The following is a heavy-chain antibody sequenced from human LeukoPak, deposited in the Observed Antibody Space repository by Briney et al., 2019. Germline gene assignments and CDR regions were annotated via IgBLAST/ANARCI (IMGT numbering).Heavy chain of an antibody. V-gene: IGHV3-74*01. D-gene: IGHD2-8*01. Sequence: PGGSLRLSCVASGFTFNTYYMHWVRQAPGERLVWVSFINADGTITKYADSVKGRFSISRDNTKGSLFLQLNSLRAEDTAVYYCARDLGYCTNGVCHTRFDYWGQGTLVAVSS. CDR2: INADGTIT. CDR3: ARDLGYCTNGVCHTRFDY. CDR1: GFTFNTYY. J-gene: IGHJ4*02.